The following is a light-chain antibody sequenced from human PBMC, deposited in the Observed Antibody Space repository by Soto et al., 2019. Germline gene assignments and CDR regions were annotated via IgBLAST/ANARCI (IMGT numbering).Light chain of an antibody. CDR1: QSVSSN. J-gene: IGKJ4*01. CDR2: GAS. CDR3: QQYNNWPLT. V-gene: IGKV3-15*01. Sequence: EIVMTQSPATLSVSPGERATLSCRASQSVSSNLAWYQQKPGQAPRLLIYGASTRATGIPARFSGSGSGTAFTLTIRSLQSEDFAVYYCQQYNNWPLTFGGGTKVEIK.